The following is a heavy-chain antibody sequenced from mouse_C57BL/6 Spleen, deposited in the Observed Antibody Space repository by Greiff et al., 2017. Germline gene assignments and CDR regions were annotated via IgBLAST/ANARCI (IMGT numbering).Heavy chain of an antibody. V-gene: IGHV1-82*01. CDR3: ARWAITTVVVDY. CDR1: GYAFSSSW. J-gene: IGHJ2*01. D-gene: IGHD1-1*01. Sequence: VMLVESGPELVKPGASVKISCKASGYAFSSSWMNWVKQRPGKGLEWIGRIYPGDGDTNYNGKFKGKATLTADKSSSTAYMQLSSLTSEDSAVYFCARWAITTVVVDYWGQGTTLTVSS. CDR2: IYPGDGDT.